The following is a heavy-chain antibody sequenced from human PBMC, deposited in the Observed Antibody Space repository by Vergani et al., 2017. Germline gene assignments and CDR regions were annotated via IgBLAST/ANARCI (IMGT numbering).Heavy chain of an antibody. D-gene: IGHD2-15*01. V-gene: IGHV3-15*01. CDR3: TTGGKYCSGGSCYTSPPVNYYYYYMDV. CDR1: GFTFSNAW. J-gene: IGHJ6*03. CDR2: IKSKTDGGTT. Sequence: EVQLVESGGGLVQPGGSLRLSCAASGFTFSNAWMSWVRQAPGKGLEWVGRIKSKTDGGTTDYAAPVKGRFTISRDDSKNTLDLQMNSLKTEATAVYYCTTGGKYCSGGSCYTSPPVNYYYYYMDVWGKGTTVTVSS.